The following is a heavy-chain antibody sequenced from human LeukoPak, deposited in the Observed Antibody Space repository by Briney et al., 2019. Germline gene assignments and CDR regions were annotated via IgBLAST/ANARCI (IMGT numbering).Heavy chain of an antibody. D-gene: IGHD3-22*01. CDR3: ARAPYYYDSSGYTDY. CDR1: GFTFSSYS. J-gene: IGHJ4*02. Sequence: GGSLRLSCAASGFTFSSYSMNWVRQAPGKGLEWVSSISSSSSYIYYADSVKGRFTISRDNAKNSLYLQMNSLRAEDTAVYYCARAPYYYDSSGYTDYWGQGTLVTVSS. V-gene: IGHV3-21*01. CDR2: ISSSSSYI.